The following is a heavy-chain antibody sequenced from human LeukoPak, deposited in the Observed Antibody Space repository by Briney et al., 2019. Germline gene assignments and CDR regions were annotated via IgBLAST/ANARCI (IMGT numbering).Heavy chain of an antibody. CDR2: IKQDGREK. V-gene: IGHV3-7*01. J-gene: IGHJ4*02. CDR1: GFTFSSYW. Sequence: GGSLRLSCAASGFTFSSYWMSWVRQAPGKGLEWVANIKQDGREKYYVDSVKGRFTISRDNAKNSLYLQMNSLRAEDTAVYYCAREGVRVVPAATDYWGQGTLVTVSS. D-gene: IGHD2-2*01. CDR3: AREGVRVVPAATDY.